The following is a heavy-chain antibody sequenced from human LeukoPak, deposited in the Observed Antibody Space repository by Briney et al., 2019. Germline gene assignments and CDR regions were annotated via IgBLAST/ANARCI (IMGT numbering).Heavy chain of an antibody. D-gene: IGHD2-21*02. V-gene: IGHV4-4*02. Sequence: RPSETLSLTCAVSGGAISSSNRWSWVRQPPGKGLEWIGEIYHSGSTNYNPSLKSRVTISIDKSKNQFSLKLSSVTAADTAVYYCARLDCGGDCYSYYYYYYMDVWGKGTTVTISS. CDR1: GGAISSSNR. J-gene: IGHJ6*03. CDR2: IYHSGST. CDR3: ARLDCGGDCYSYYYYYYMDV.